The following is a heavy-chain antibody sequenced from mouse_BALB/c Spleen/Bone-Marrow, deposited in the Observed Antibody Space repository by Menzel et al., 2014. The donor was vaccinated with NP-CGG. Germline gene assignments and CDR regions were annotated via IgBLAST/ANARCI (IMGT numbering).Heavy chain of an antibody. CDR3: ARTAPENFDY. J-gene: IGHJ2*01. D-gene: IGHD1-2*01. CDR1: GFNIKDTY. V-gene: IGHV14-3*02. Sequence: EVQLQQSGAELVKPGASVKLSCTASGFNIKDTYMHWVKQRPEQGLEWIGRIDPANGNTKYDPKFQGKATITADTPSNTAYLQLSSLTSEDTAVYYCARTAPENFDYWGQGTTLTVSS. CDR2: IDPANGNT.